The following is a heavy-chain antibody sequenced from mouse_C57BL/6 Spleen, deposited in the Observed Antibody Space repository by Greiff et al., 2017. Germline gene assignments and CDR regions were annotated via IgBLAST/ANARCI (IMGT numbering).Heavy chain of an antibody. CDR3: ARRGGNDRYFDV. D-gene: IGHD1-1*02. V-gene: IGHV1-81*01. J-gene: IGHJ1*03. CDR1: GYTFTSYG. Sequence: VQLQQSGAELARPGASVKLSCKASGYTFTSYGISWVKQITGQGLEWIGEIYPRSGNSYYNEKFKGKATLTADKSSSTAYMELRSLTSEDSAVYFCARRGGNDRYFDVWGTGTTVTVSS. CDR2: IYPRSGNS.